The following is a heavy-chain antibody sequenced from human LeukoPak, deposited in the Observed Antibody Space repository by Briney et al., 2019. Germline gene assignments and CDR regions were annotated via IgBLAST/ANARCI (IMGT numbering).Heavy chain of an antibody. CDR1: GYTFTGYY. D-gene: IGHD3-10*01. CDR3: ARPGSGSYYLDY. V-gene: IGHV1-2*02. CDR2: INPNSGDT. J-gene: IGHJ4*02. Sequence: GASVNVSCMASGYTFTGYYMLWVRQAPGHGLEWMGWINPNSGDTNYAQKFQGRVTMTRHTSISTAYMELSRLRSDDAAVYYCARPGSGSYYLDYWGQGTLVTVSS.